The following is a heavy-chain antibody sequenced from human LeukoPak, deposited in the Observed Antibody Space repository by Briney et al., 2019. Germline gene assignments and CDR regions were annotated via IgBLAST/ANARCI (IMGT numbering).Heavy chain of an antibody. Sequence: ASVKVSCKASGYTFTGYYMHWVRQAPGQGLEWMGWINPNSGGTNYAQKFQGRVTMTRDTSISTAYMELSRLRSDDAAVYYCAREGSSGYHYGYWGQGTLVTVSS. D-gene: IGHD3-22*01. CDR1: GYTFTGYY. J-gene: IGHJ4*02. CDR3: AREGSSGYHYGY. CDR2: INPNSGGT. V-gene: IGHV1-2*02.